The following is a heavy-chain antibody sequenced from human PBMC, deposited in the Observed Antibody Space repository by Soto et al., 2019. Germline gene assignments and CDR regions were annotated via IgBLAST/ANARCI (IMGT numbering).Heavy chain of an antibody. D-gene: IGHD4-4*01. Sequence: QVQLVQSESEVRKPGASVKVSCRASGYTFTSYGISWVRQAPGQGLEWMGWISAYNGNTNYAKRPQGRVTMTTETHTKKAYRELKNLKSDDTAVYYGAREAILGTVSLAYGGQRTRVIDSS. J-gene: IGHJ4*02. V-gene: IGHV1-18*01. CDR2: ISAYNGNT. CDR1: GYTFTSYG. CDR3: AREAILGTVSLAY.